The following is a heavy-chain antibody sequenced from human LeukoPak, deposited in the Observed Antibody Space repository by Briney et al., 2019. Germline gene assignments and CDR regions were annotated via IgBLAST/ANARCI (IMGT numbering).Heavy chain of an antibody. CDR3: AKATVLLWFGGTTDY. D-gene: IGHD3-10*01. Sequence: GGSLRLSCAASGFTFSSYAMSWVRQAPGKGLEWVSAISGSGGNTYYADSVKGRFTISRDNSKNTLYLQMNSLRAEDTAVYYCAKATVLLWFGGTTDYWGQGTLVTVSS. J-gene: IGHJ4*02. CDR2: ISGSGGNT. V-gene: IGHV3-23*01. CDR1: GFTFSSYA.